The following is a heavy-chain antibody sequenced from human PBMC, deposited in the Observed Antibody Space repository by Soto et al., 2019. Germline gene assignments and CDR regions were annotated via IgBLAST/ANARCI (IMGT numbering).Heavy chain of an antibody. Sequence: QVQLVQSGAEVKKPGSSVKVSCKASGGTFSSYAISWVRQAPGQGLEWMGGIIPIFGTANYAQKFQGRVTSTADESTSTAYRELSSLRSEYTAVYYCAIAPWGPAGVTRFDPWGQGTLVTVSA. CDR3: AIAPWGPAGVTRFDP. V-gene: IGHV1-69*12. J-gene: IGHJ5*02. CDR1: GGTFSSYA. D-gene: IGHD7-27*01. CDR2: IIPIFGTA.